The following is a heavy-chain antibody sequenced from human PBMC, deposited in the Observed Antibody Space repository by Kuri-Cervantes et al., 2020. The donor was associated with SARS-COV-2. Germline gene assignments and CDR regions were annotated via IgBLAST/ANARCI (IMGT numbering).Heavy chain of an antibody. CDR1: GYTFTSYD. V-gene: IGHV1-46*01. CDR2: INPSGGST. J-gene: IGHJ3*02. D-gene: IGHD2-2*01. CDR3: ARGAPIVVVPAAKGDDAFDI. Sequence: ASVKVSCKASGYTFTSYDTNWVRQAPGQGLEWMGIINPSGGSTSYAQKFQGRVTMARDTSTSTVYMELSSLRSEDTAVYYCARGAPIVVVPAAKGDDAFDIWGQGTMVTVSS.